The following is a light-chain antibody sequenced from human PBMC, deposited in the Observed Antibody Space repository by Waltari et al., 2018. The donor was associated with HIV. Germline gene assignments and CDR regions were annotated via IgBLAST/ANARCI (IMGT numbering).Light chain of an antibody. J-gene: IGLJ3*02. CDR3: SSYVNSDTLV. V-gene: IGLV2-14*01. CDR1: RSDFGFYKL. Sequence: QSALTQPASVSGSPGQSITISCTGTRSDFGFYKLVSWYRQHPGEPPQLMIYGVDTRPLGVSARFSGSKSSNTASLTISTLQPEDEADYYCSSYVNSDTLVFGGGTKLTVL. CDR2: GVD.